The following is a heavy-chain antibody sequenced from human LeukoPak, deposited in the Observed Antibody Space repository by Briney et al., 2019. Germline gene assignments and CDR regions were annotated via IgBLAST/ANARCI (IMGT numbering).Heavy chain of an antibody. J-gene: IGHJ2*01. CDR3: ASSYWYFDF. V-gene: IGHV3-48*03. CDR1: GFTFSTYE. CDR2: IRSSGSAK. Sequence: GGSLRLSCAASGFTFSTYEMNWLRQAPGKGLEWVSYIRSSGSAKYYADSVKGRFTISRDNAKNSLYLQMNSLRVEDTAVYYCASSYWYFDFWGRGTLVTVSS.